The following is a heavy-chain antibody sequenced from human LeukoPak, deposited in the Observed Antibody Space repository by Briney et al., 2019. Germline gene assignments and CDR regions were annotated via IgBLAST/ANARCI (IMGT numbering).Heavy chain of an antibody. CDR3: ARGLFIVVEAGQVPGDYYGMDV. Sequence: SETLSLTCAVYGGSFSGYYRSWIRQPPGKGLEWIGEINHSGSTNYNPSLKSQVTISVDTSKNQFSLKLSSVTAADTAVYYCARGLFIVVEAGQVPGDYYGMDVWGQGTTVTVSS. J-gene: IGHJ6*02. CDR2: INHSGST. D-gene: IGHD2-2*01. V-gene: IGHV4-34*01. CDR1: GGSFSGYY.